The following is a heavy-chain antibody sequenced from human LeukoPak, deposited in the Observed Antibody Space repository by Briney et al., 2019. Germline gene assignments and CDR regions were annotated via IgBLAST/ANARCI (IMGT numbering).Heavy chain of an antibody. CDR2: INPNSGGT. V-gene: IGHV1-2*02. Sequence: GASVKVSGKASGYTFTGYYMHRVRQAPGQGLEWMGWINPNSGGTNYAQKFQGRVTMTRDTSISTAYMELSRLRSDDTAVYYCARFVVVPAARVYYYGMDVWGQGTTVTVSS. D-gene: IGHD2-2*01. CDR3: ARFVVVPAARVYYYGMDV. CDR1: GYTFTGYY. J-gene: IGHJ6*02.